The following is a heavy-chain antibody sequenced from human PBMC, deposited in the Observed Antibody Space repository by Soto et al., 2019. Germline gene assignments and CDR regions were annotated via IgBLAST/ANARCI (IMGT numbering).Heavy chain of an antibody. Sequence: QVQLQESGPGLVKPSETLSLTCTVSGGSVSSGTHYWNWIRQPPGKGLEWVGYIYYSGSTNYNPSLNSRVIMSVDTSKRQFALKLSSVTAADTAVYYCARSDVDCISTSCHLVYWGQGTLVTVSS. V-gene: IGHV4-61*01. D-gene: IGHD2-2*01. CDR2: IYYSGST. CDR1: GGSVSSGTHY. CDR3: ARSDVDCISTSCHLVY. J-gene: IGHJ4*02.